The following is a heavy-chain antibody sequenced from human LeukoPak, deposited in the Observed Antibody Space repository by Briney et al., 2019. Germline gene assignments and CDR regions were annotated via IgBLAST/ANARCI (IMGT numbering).Heavy chain of an antibody. J-gene: IGHJ4*02. D-gene: IGHD4-23*01. V-gene: IGHV3-48*03. CDR3: AKDPLVYGGNVFNTEYFDY. CDR1: GFTFSSYE. Sequence: TGGSLRLSCAASGFTFSSYEMNWVRQAPGKGLEWVSYISSSGSTIYYADSVKGRFTISRDNSKNTLYLQMNSLRAEDTAVYYCAKDPLVYGGNVFNTEYFDYWGQGTLVTVSS. CDR2: ISSSGSTI.